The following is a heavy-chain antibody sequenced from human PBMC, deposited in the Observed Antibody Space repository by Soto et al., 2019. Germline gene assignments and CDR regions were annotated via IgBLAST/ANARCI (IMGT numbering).Heavy chain of an antibody. D-gene: IGHD3-9*01. CDR2: ISYDGSNK. Sequence: GGSLRLSCAASGFTFSSYGMHWVRQAPGKGLEWVAVISYDGSNKYYADSVKGRFTISRDNSKNTLYLQMNSLRAEDTAVYYCAKGAYLPQDLLPGYSLDYRGQGTPDTGSS. J-gene: IGHJ4*02. CDR1: GFTFSSYG. CDR3: AKGAYLPQDLLPGYSLDY. V-gene: IGHV3-30*18.